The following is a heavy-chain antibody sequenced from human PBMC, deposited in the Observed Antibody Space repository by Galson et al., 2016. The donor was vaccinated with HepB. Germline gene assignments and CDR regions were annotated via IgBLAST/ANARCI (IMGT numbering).Heavy chain of an antibody. CDR2: ISGSGGST. CDR3: AIDLRVPADYGSGSY. D-gene: IGHD3-10*01. V-gene: IGHV3-23*01. Sequence: SLRLSCAASGFTFSTYAMSWVRQAPGTGLERVSAISGSGGSTNYADSVKGRFTISRDKFKNTLYLQMNSLGAEDTALYYCAIDLRVPADYGSGSYWGQGTLVTVSS. CDR1: GFTFSTYA. J-gene: IGHJ4*02.